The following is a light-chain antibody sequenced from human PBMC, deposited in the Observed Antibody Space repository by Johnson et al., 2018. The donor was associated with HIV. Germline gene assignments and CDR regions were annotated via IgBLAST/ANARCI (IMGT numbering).Light chain of an antibody. CDR1: SSNVGNNY. J-gene: IGLJ1*01. CDR3: GTWDSSLSAHYV. V-gene: IGLV1-51*02. Sequence: QSVLTQPPSVSAAPGQKVTISCSGTSSNVGNNYVSWYQQFPGTAPKLLIYEKNKRPSGIPDRFSASKSGTSATLAITGLQTGDAADYYCGTWDSSLSAHYVFGTGTKVTVL. CDR2: EKN.